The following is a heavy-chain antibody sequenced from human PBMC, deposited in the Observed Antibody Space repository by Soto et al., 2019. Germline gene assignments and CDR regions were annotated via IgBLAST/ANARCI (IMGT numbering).Heavy chain of an antibody. V-gene: IGHV3-11*05. CDR1: RFTFSDYY. CDR3: AKDPYSGSSYSDY. CDR2: ISSSSSYT. J-gene: IGHJ4*02. Sequence: QVQLVESGGGLVKPGGSLRLSCAASRFTFSDYYMSWIRQAPGKGLEWISYISSSSSYTNYADSVKGRFTISRDNAKISLYLQMNSLRAEDTAVYYCAKDPYSGSSYSDYWGQGTLITVSS. D-gene: IGHD1-26*01.